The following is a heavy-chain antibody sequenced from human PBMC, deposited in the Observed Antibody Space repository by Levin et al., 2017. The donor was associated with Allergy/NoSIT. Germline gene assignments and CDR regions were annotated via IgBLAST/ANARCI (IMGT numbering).Heavy chain of an antibody. J-gene: IGHJ4*02. Sequence: GGSLRLSCKASGGTFSSYAISWVRQAPGQGLEWMGGIIPIFGTANYAQKFQGRVTITADKSTSTAYMELSSLRSEDTAVYYCARSPVLEQWHKSYYFDYWGQGTLVTVSS. D-gene: IGHD6-19*01. CDR1: GGTFSSYA. CDR3: ARSPVLEQWHKSYYFDY. CDR2: IIPIFGTA. V-gene: IGHV1-69*06.